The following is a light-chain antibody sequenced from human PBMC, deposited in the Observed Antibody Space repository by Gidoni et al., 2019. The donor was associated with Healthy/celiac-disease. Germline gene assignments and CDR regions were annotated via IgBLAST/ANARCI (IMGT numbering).Light chain of an antibody. J-gene: IGLJ2*01. CDR3: QAWDSSTAV. V-gene: IGLV3-1*01. CDR1: KLGDKS. CDR2: KGS. Sequence: SYERTQPPSVSVSPGQTASITCSGDKLGDKSACWYQQKPGQSPVLVIYKGSKRPSGIPERFSGSNSGNTATLTISGTQAMDEADYYCQAWDSSTAVFGGGTKLTVL.